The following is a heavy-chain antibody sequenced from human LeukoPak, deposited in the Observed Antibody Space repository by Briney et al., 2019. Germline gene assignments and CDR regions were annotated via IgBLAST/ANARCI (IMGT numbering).Heavy chain of an antibody. V-gene: IGHV3-23*01. CDR3: AKSHASIRNVYDY. D-gene: IGHD1-14*01. Sequence: PGGSLRLSCAASGFTFSSYAISWVRLPPGKGLEWVSAISGSGDSTYYADSVKGRFTISRDNSKNTLSLQMNSLRAEDTAVYYCAKSHASIRNVYDYWGQGTLVTVSS. J-gene: IGHJ4*02. CDR2: ISGSGDST. CDR1: GFTFSSYA.